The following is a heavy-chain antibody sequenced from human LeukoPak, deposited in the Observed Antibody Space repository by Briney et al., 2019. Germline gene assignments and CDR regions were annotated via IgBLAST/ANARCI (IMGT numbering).Heavy chain of an antibody. Sequence: GASVKVSCKASGYTFTGYYMHWVRQAPGQGLEWMGWINPNSGGTNYAQKFQGRATMTRDTSISTAYMELSRLRSDDTAVYYCARGPPGYCSGGSCYGWFDPWGQGTLVTVSS. D-gene: IGHD2-15*01. CDR3: ARGPPGYCSGGSCYGWFDP. J-gene: IGHJ5*02. CDR1: GYTFTGYY. CDR2: INPNSGGT. V-gene: IGHV1-2*02.